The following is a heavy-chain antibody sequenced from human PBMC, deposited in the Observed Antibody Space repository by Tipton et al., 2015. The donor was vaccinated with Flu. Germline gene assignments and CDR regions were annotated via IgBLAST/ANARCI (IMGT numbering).Heavy chain of an antibody. V-gene: IGHV1-2*05. J-gene: IGHJ4*02. CDR1: GYNFIAHF. CDR3: ARRAGIDGSFFDY. D-gene: IGHD3-10*01. CDR2: VNPVTGLT. Sequence: QSGPEVKQPGAAVRVSCKASGYNFIAHFLHWVRQAPGQGLEWLGRVNPVTGLTNYAPRFRARVTMTSDTAATTAYLELRALTSNDTGVYFCARRAGIDGSFFDYWGQGTHVIVSS.